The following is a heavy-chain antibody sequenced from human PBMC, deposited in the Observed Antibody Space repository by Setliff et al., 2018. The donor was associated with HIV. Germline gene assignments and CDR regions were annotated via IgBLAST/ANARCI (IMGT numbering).Heavy chain of an antibody. CDR2: VYTSGTT. J-gene: IGHJ6*02. D-gene: IGHD3-3*01. CDR1: GDSISNYY. Sequence: PSETLSLTCTVSGDSISNYYWSWIRQPAGKGLEWIGRVYTSGTTNYNPSLKSRVTMSVDTSKNQFSLKLSSVIAADTAVYYCARIFGDQGYYYGMDVWGQGTTVTSP. V-gene: IGHV4-4*07. CDR3: ARIFGDQGYYYGMDV.